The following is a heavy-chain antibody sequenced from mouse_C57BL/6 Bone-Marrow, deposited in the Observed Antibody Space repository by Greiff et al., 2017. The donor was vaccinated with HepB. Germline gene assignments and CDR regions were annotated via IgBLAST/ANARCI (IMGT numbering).Heavy chain of an antibody. CDR1: GYSFTGYY. CDR3: AIDYEGFAY. CDR2: INPSTGGT. D-gene: IGHD2-4*01. Sequence: EVKVVESGPELVKPGASVKISCKASGYSFTGYYMNWVKQSPEKSLEWIGEINPSTGGTTYNQKFKAKATLTVDKSSSTAYMQLKSLTSEDSAVYYCAIDYEGFAYWGQGTLVTVSA. V-gene: IGHV1-42*01. J-gene: IGHJ3*01.